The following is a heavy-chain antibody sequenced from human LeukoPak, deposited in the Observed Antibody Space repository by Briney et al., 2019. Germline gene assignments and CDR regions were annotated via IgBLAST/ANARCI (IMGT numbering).Heavy chain of an antibody. Sequence: SETLSLTCSVSGDSISSNSYYWGWIRQPPGKGLEWLGNIYYSGSTYYNPSLKSRVTISVDTSKNQFSLQLNSVTAADTGVYYCARHEERYHYGIYYFDYWGQGTLVTVSS. J-gene: IGHJ4*02. D-gene: IGHD5-18*01. CDR1: GDSISSNSYY. CDR3: ARHEERYHYGIYYFDY. V-gene: IGHV4-39*01. CDR2: IYYSGST.